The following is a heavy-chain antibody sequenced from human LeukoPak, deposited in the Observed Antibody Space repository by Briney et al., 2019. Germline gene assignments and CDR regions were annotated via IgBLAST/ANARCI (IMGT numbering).Heavy chain of an antibody. D-gene: IGHD2/OR15-2a*01. Sequence: HPGGSLRLSCAASGFTFSDHYMHWVRQAPGKELDWVGRIGNKVNSYTTEYAASVKGRFTISRDDSNNSLYLQMNSLKAEDTAVYYCATSMARAFHVWGQGTMVTVSS. V-gene: IGHV3-72*01. CDR2: IGNKVNSYTT. CDR1: GFTFSDHY. J-gene: IGHJ3*01. CDR3: ATSMARAFHV.